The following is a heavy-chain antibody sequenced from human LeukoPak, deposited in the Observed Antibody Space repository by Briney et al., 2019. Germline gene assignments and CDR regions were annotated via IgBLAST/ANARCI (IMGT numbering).Heavy chain of an antibody. Sequence: PGGSLRLSCAASGFTFSSYGMHWVRQAPGKGLEWVAVIWYDGSNKYYADSVKGRFTISRDNAKNSLYLQMNSLRDEDTAVYYCARDGYSGYAFDIWGQGTMVTVSS. D-gene: IGHD5-12*01. CDR3: ARDGYSGYAFDI. CDR1: GFTFSSYG. V-gene: IGHV3-33*01. CDR2: IWYDGSNK. J-gene: IGHJ3*02.